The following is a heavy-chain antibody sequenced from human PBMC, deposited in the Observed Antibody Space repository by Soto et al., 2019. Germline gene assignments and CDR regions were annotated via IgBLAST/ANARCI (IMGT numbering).Heavy chain of an antibody. D-gene: IGHD3-3*01. J-gene: IGHJ6*02. Sequence: GGSLRLSCAASGFTFSSYGMHWVRQAPGKGRVWVAVIWYDGSNKYYADSVKGRFTISRDNSKNTLYLQMNSLRAEDTAVYYCARDGATIFGVVIPMDVWGQGTTVTVSS. CDR3: ARDGATIFGVVIPMDV. V-gene: IGHV3-33*01. CDR1: GFTFSSYG. CDR2: IWYDGSNK.